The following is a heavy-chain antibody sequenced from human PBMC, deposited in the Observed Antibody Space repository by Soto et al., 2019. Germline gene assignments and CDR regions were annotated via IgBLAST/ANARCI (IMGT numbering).Heavy chain of an antibody. J-gene: IGHJ4*02. CDR1: GYTFTSYG. CDR2: ISAYNGNT. V-gene: IGHV1-18*01. D-gene: IGHD3-22*01. Sequence: ASVKVSCKASGYTFTSYGISWVRQAPGQGLEWMGWISAYNGNTNYAQKFQGRVTITADKSTSTAYMELSSLRSEDTAVYYCARAYDSSGPEAYWGQGTLVTVSS. CDR3: ARAYDSSGPEAY.